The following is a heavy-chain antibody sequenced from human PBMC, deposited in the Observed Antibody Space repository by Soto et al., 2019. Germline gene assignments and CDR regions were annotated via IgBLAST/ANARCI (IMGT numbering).Heavy chain of an antibody. CDR1: GGSISSGGYY. CDR3: ARVGRTTVTTLRWFDP. D-gene: IGHD4-17*01. Sequence: QVQLQESGPGLVKPSQTLSLTCTVSGGSISSGGYYWSWIRQHPGKGLEWIGYIYYSGSTYYNPSLNHRFTISLDTSKNHFSLKLSSVTAADTAVYYCARVGRTTVTTLRWFDPWGQGTLVTVSS. CDR2: IYYSGST. V-gene: IGHV4-31*03. J-gene: IGHJ5*02.